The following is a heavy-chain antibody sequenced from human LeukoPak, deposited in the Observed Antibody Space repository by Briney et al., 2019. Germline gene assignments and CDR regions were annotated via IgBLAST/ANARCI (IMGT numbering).Heavy chain of an antibody. D-gene: IGHD2-8*01. CDR2: INPNSGGT. Sequence: ASVKVSCKASGYTFTGYYMHWVRQAPGQGLEWMGWINPNSGGTNYAQKFQGRVTMTRDTSISTAHMELSRLKCEDMGVYYCERDEWCSGRSRGGVDYWGQETLVTVSS. CDR1: GYTFTGYY. CDR3: ERDEWCSGRSRGGVDY. V-gene: IGHV1-2*02. J-gene: IGHJ4*02.